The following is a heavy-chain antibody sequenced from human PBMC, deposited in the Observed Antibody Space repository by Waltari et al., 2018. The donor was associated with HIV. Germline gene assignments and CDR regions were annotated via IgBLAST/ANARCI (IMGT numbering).Heavy chain of an antibody. CDR3: ARDSYDSGTYGLIDY. Sequence: GQSLRLPCAASGFIFSDFAMHWVRQAPGKGLEWVAIISHDGSKKSYADSVKGRFTISRDNSKNTLFLQMNSLTTEDTAVYYCARDSYDSGTYGLIDYWGQGTLVTVSS. V-gene: IGHV3-30*03. CDR2: ISHDGSKK. J-gene: IGHJ4*02. D-gene: IGHD3-10*01. CDR1: GFIFSDFA.